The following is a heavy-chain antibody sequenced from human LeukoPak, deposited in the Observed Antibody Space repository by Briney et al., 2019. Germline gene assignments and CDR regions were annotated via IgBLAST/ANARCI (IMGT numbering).Heavy chain of an antibody. CDR1: GYTFTGYY. V-gene: IGHV1-2*02. CDR3: ASRERGIAGGGGFDY. Sequence: GASVKVSCKASGYTFTGYYMHWVRQAPGQGLEWMGWINPNSGGTNYAQKFQGRVTITRNTSISTAYMELSSLRSEDTAVYYCASRERGIAGGGGFDYWGQGTLVTVSS. D-gene: IGHD6-13*01. J-gene: IGHJ4*02. CDR2: INPNSGGT.